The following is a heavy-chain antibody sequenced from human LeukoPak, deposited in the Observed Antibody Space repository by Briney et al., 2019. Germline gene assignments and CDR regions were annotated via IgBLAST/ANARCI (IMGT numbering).Heavy chain of an antibody. Sequence: PSETLSLTCTVSGGSISSSSYYWGWIRQPPGKGLEWIGSIYYSGSTYYNPSLKSRVTISVDTSKNQLSLKLSSVTAADTAVYYCARHREWENWFDPWGQGTLVTVSS. CDR1: GGSISSSSYY. J-gene: IGHJ5*02. CDR2: IYYSGST. CDR3: ARHREWENWFDP. D-gene: IGHD1-26*01. V-gene: IGHV4-39*01.